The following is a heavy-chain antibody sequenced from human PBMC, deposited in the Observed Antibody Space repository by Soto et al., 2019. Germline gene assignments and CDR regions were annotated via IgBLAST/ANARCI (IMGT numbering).Heavy chain of an antibody. CDR2: IIPLFGTP. V-gene: IGHV1-69*01. D-gene: IGHD3-10*01. J-gene: IGHJ4*02. Sequence: QVQLVQCGAEVKKPESSVKVSCKASGGIFSTYAISWLRQAPGQGLEWMGGIIPLFGTPNYAQRFQGRVTITADESTSTAYMELSRLRSEDTAVYYCARDRDDYGSGNYYNRIDFWGQGTLVTVSS. CDR3: ARDRDDYGSGNYYNRIDF. CDR1: GGIFSTYA.